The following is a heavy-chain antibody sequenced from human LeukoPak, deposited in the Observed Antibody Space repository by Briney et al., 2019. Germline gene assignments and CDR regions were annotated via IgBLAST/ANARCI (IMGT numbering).Heavy chain of an antibody. D-gene: IGHD5-24*01. V-gene: IGHV3-21*01. CDR2: NTTSSSYR. CDR3: VRDAEEIAARFDY. J-gene: IGHJ4*02. Sequence: GGSLRLSCAPSGFAFSIYSMNWVRQAPGRGLEWVSSNTTSSSYRYYADPVKGKFPISRDNDKNSLYLQMNSLRAEDTAVYYCVRDAEEIAARFDYWGQGTLVTVSS. CDR1: GFAFSIYS.